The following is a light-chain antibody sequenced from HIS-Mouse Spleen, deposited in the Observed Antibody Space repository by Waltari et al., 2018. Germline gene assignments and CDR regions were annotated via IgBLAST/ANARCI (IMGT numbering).Light chain of an antibody. CDR3: QSADSSGTYSVV. V-gene: IGLV3-25*03. J-gene: IGLJ2*01. Sequence: SYELTQPPSVSVSPGQTARITCSGDALPKTYAYWYQQKPGQDPVLGYYKDSERTSGIPERFSGSSSGTTVTLTISGVQAEDEADYYCQSADSSGTYSVVFGGGTKLTVL. CDR2: KDS. CDR1: ALPKTY.